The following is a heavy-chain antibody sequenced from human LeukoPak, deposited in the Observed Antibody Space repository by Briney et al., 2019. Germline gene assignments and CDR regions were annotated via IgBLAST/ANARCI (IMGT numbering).Heavy chain of an antibody. J-gene: IGHJ4*02. CDR1: GYTFTGYY. D-gene: IGHD3-16*01. V-gene: IGHV1-2*06. CDR2: INPNSGGT. Sequence: ASVKVSCKASGYTFTGYYMHWVRQAPGQGLEWMGRINPNSGGTNYAQKFQGRVTMTRDTSISTAYMELSRLRCDDTAVYYCALTGGLGLRLGRAFDYWGQGTLVTVSS. CDR3: ALTGGLGLRLGRAFDY.